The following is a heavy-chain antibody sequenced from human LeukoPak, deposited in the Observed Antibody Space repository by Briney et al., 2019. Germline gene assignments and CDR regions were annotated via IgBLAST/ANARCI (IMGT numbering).Heavy chain of an antibody. Sequence: KSSETLSLTCTVSGGSISSYYWSWIRQPPGKGLEWIGYIYYSGSTNYNPSLKSRVTISVDTSKNQFSLKLSSVTAADTAVYYCARPRRSNSKNDAFDIWGQGTMVTVSS. CDR1: GGSISSYY. CDR2: IYYSGST. D-gene: IGHD4-23*01. CDR3: ARPRRSNSKNDAFDI. V-gene: IGHV4-59*08. J-gene: IGHJ3*02.